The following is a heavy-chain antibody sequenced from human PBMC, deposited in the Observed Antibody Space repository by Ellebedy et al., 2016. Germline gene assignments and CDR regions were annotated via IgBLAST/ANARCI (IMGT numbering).Heavy chain of an antibody. J-gene: IGHJ6*02. Sequence: SETLSLXXTVSGDSVSGGNFYWSWIRQPPGRGLEYIGHFYYTGTTNYNSSLKSRVTISVDTSKNQFSLILNSVTAADTAVYYCARGPRLFTLTRGVLRAVDVWGQGSTVIVS. CDR2: FYYTGTT. D-gene: IGHD3-10*01. CDR3: ARGPRLFTLTRGVLRAVDV. CDR1: GDSVSGGNFY. V-gene: IGHV4-61*01.